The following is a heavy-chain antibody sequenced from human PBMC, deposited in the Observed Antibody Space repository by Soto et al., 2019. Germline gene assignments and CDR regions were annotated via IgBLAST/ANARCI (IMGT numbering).Heavy chain of an antibody. CDR2: ISGSGGST. J-gene: IGHJ4*02. CDR1: GFTFSNYA. Sequence: EVQLLESGGGLVQPGGSLRLSCAASGFTFSNYAMNWVRQAPGKGLEWVSVISGSGGSTYYADSVKGRFTISRANSKNTLYLQMTSLRAEDTAVYYCATRAHGLYFDYWGQGTLVTVSS. CDR3: ATRAHGLYFDY. V-gene: IGHV3-23*01.